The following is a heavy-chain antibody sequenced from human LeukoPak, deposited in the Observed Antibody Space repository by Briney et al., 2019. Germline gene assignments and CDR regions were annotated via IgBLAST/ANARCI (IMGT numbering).Heavy chain of an antibody. J-gene: IGHJ3*02. V-gene: IGHV7-4-1*02. CDR2: INTNSGDP. CDR1: GYTFTNYG. D-gene: IGHD5-18*01. CDR3: ARFRPHGYYDTFDI. Sequence: ASVKVSCKASGYTFTNYGVNWVRQAPGEGLEWMGWINTNSGDPTYAQGFTGRFVFSLDTSVSTAYLQISSLRAEDTAVYYCARFRPHGYYDTFDIWGQGTMVTVSS.